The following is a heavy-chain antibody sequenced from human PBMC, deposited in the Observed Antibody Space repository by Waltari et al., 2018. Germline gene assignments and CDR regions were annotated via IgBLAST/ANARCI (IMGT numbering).Heavy chain of an antibody. CDR3: ARGMVQGVIAFLGH. Sequence: QVQLVQSGAEVKKPGSSVKVSCKASGGTFSSYAISWVRQAPGQGLEWMGRIIPSFGTANYAQKFQGRVTITADKSTSTAYMELSSLRSEDTAVYYCARGMVQGVIAFLGHWGQGTLVTVSS. CDR2: IIPSFGTA. J-gene: IGHJ4*02. V-gene: IGHV1-69*08. D-gene: IGHD3-10*01. CDR1: GGTFSSYA.